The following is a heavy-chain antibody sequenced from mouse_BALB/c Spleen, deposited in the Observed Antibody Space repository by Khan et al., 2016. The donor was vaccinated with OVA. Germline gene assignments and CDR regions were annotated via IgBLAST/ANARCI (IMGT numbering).Heavy chain of an antibody. CDR3: AREGLRGVAKDY. Sequence: QVQLQQSGPELVKPGALVKISCKASGYTFTSYDINWVKQRPGQGLEWIGWIYPGDGSTKYNEKLKGKATLTADKSSSPAYMQIRSLTSENSAVYVCAREGLRGVAKDYWGQGTSVTVAS. D-gene: IGHD2-4*01. CDR1: GYTFTSYD. V-gene: IGHV1S56*01. J-gene: IGHJ4*01. CDR2: IYPGDGST.